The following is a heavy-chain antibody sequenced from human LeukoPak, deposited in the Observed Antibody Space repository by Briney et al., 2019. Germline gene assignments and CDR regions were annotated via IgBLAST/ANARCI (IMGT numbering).Heavy chain of an antibody. CDR3: ARRLLGDSKKSDS. Sequence: SETLSLTCAASGGTFNGYYRSWIRQPPGKGLEWIGDINHSGSTNYNPSLKSRVTITVETYKNQLFLKLRTVTAADPAVYYYARRLLGDSKKSDSCGQGTLVTVSS. CDR2: INHSGST. D-gene: IGHD3-22*01. CDR1: GGTFNGYY. V-gene: IGHV4-34*01. J-gene: IGHJ5*01.